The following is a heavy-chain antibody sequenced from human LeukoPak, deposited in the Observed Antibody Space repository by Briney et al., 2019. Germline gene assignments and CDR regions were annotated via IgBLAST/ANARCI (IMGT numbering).Heavy chain of an antibody. D-gene: IGHD6-13*01. J-gene: IGHJ3*02. CDR3: ARDLYSSRTNDAFVI. CDR2: IYYSGNT. CDR1: GGSIRSSSYY. V-gene: IGHV4-39*07. Sequence: PSETLSLTCTVSGGSIRSSSYYWGWIRQRPGKGLEWIGSIYYSGNTYYNPSLKSRVTISTDTSKNQFSLKLSSVTAADTAVYYCARDLYSSRTNDAFVIWGQGTVVTVSS.